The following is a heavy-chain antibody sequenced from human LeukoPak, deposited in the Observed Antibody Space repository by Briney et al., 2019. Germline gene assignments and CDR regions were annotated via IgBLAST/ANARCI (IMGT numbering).Heavy chain of an antibody. Sequence: SDTLSLTCTVSGGSISSYYWSWIRQPPGKGLEWIGYIYYSGSTNYNPSLKSRVTISVDTSKDQFSLKLSSVTAADTAVYYCAGSGWFGEEYWGQGTLVTVSS. CDR1: GGSISSYY. J-gene: IGHJ4*02. D-gene: IGHD3-10*01. CDR3: AGSGWFGEEY. CDR2: IYYSGST. V-gene: IGHV4-59*07.